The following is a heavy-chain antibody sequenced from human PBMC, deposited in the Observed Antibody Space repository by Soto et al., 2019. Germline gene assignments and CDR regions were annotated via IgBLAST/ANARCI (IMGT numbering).Heavy chain of an antibody. CDR3: ARDLREERTTGYYDSSGYFPFDY. Sequence: ASVKVSCKASGYSFTSFGVNWVRQAPGQGLEWMGWVNAYNGNTNYAQKFQGRVTLTADTSTSTAYMGVGSLRSDDTAVYYCARDLREERTTGYYDSSGYFPFDYWGQGTLVTVSS. J-gene: IGHJ4*02. CDR2: VNAYNGNT. V-gene: IGHV1-18*01. D-gene: IGHD3-22*01. CDR1: GYSFTSFG.